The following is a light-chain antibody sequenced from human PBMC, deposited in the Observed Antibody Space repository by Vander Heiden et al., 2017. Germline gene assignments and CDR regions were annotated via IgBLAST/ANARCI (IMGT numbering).Light chain of an antibody. CDR2: GVN. CDR3: TSFSSSGTYV. CDR1: SSDVGSYNH. V-gene: IGLV2-18*02. J-gene: IGLJ1*01. Sequence: QSALTQPPSVSGSPGQSVTISCTGTSSDVGSYNHISWYQQPPGTAPKLIIYGVNNRPSGVPDRFSGSKSGNTASLTISGLQAEDEADYYRTSFSSSGTYVFGTGTEVTV.